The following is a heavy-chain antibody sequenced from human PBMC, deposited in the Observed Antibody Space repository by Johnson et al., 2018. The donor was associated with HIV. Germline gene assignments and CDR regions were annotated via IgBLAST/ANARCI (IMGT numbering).Heavy chain of an antibody. J-gene: IGHJ3*02. CDR2: INWNGGNT. D-gene: IGHD3-10*01. CDR1: GFTFDDYG. CDR3: ARRLWFRNLYDAFDI. V-gene: IGHV3-20*04. Sequence: VQLVESGGGVVRPGGSLRVSCAASGFTFDDYGMSWVRQAPGKGLEWVSGINWNGGNTGYADSVQGRFIISRDNAKNSLYLQMNSLRAEDTAVYYCARRLWFRNLYDAFDIWGQGTMVTVSS.